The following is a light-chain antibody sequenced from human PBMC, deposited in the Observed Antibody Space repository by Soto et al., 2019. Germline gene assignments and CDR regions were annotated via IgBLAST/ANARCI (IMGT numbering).Light chain of an antibody. CDR1: QTVRNNY. CDR3: HQFSSYPLT. V-gene: IGKV3-20*01. J-gene: IGKJ4*01. CDR2: DAS. Sequence: EFLLTQSPGTLSLSPWESATLSCRASQTVRNNYLAWYQQKPGQAPSLLIYDASSRATGIPDRFSGGGSGTDFTLTISRLEPEDFAVYYCHQFSSYPLTFGGGPRWIS.